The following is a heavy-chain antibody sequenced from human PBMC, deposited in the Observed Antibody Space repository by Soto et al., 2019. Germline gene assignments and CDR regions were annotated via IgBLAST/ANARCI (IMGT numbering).Heavy chain of an antibody. CDR2: IYYSGST. V-gene: IGHV4-31*03. D-gene: IGHD1-1*01. J-gene: IGHJ5*02. CDR3: ARDLDSPTNWFDP. Sequence: QVQLQESGPGLVKPSQTLSLTCTVSGGSISSGGYYWSWIRQHPGKGLEWIGYIYYSGSTYYNPSLKRRVTISVDTSKNQFSLKLSSVTAADTAVYYCARDLDSPTNWFDPWGQGTLVTVSS. CDR1: GGSISSGGYY.